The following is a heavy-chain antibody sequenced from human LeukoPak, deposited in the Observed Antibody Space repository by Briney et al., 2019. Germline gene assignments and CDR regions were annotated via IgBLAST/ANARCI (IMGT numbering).Heavy chain of an antibody. CDR3: ARRGYSTCWFDP. D-gene: IGHD6-13*01. CDR2: IYYSGST. Sequence: SETLSLTCTASRGSTSSNNYYWGWIRQPPGKGLEWVGSIYYSGSTYYNPSLKSRVTSSVATSKNQFSLKLSSVTAADTAVYFCARRGYSTCWFDPWGRGTQVTVSS. CDR1: RGSTSSNNYY. V-gene: IGHV4-39*01. J-gene: IGHJ5*02.